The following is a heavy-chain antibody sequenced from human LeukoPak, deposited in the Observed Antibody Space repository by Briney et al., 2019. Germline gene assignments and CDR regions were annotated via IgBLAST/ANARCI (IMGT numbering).Heavy chain of an antibody. V-gene: IGHV3-30*18. CDR2: ISYEGSIK. D-gene: IGHD2-2*01. Sequence: PGGSLRLSCAASGFTFSSHGMHWVRQAPGKGLEWVSVISYEGSIKYHADSVKGRFTISRDNSKNTLYLQMNSLRAEDTAVYYCAKCQGRVCSSTPHGMDVWGRGTTVTVSS. CDR1: GFTFSSHG. CDR3: AKCQGRVCSSTPHGMDV. J-gene: IGHJ6*02.